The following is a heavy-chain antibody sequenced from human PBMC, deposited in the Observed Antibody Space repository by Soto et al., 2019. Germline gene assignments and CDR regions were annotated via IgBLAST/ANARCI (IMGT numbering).Heavy chain of an antibody. D-gene: IGHD3-9*01. J-gene: IGHJ6*02. Sequence: PSETLSLTCTVSGGSISSYYWSWIRQPPGKGLEWIGYIYYSGSTNYNPSLKSRVTISVDTSKNQFSLKLSSVTAADTAVYYCARALRYFDWLGSDYCYGMDVWGQGTTVTVSS. CDR3: ARALRYFDWLGSDYCYGMDV. CDR2: IYYSGST. CDR1: GGSISSYY. V-gene: IGHV4-59*01.